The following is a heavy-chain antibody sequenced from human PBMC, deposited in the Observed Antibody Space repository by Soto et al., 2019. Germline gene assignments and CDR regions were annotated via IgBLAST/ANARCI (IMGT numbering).Heavy chain of an antibody. D-gene: IGHD2-8*01. J-gene: IGHJ4*02. CDR1: GYTFTAHS. CDR3: AREPEDGVPGDY. CDR2: IIVSQDRP. V-gene: IGHV1-3*01. Sequence: VQLVQSGTEVKEPGASVRVSCKASGYTFTAHSLHWARQAPGQGLEWMGWIIVSQDRPRYLPQFQGRLTFETDRIGTTAYMHLTRLTPEDTAVYFCAREPEDGVPGDYWGEGTPVVVSS.